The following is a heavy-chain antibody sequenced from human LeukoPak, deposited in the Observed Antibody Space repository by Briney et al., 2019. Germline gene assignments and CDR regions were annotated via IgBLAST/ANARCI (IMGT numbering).Heavy chain of an antibody. CDR2: IYYSGST. V-gene: IGHV4-39*07. Sequence: SETLSLTCTVSDGSISSSSYFWGWIRQPPGEGLEWIGSIYYSGSTNYNPSLKSRVSISVDTSKNQFSLKLSSVTAADTAVYYCASHGDYSFDYWGQGTLVTVSS. CDR3: ASHGDYSFDY. D-gene: IGHD4-17*01. J-gene: IGHJ4*02. CDR1: DGSISSSSYF.